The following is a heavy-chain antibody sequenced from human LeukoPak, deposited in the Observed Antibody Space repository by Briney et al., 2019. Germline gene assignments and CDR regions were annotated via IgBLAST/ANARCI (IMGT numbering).Heavy chain of an antibody. CDR1: GDSISSGGYY. CDR2: IYYSGST. V-gene: IGHV4-31*03. D-gene: IGHD5-12*01. Sequence: SETLSLTCTISGDSISSGGYYWTWIRQHPGKGLEWIGYIYYSGSTSYNPSLKSRVTISVDTSKNQFSLRLSSVTAADTAVYYCARGGYSGYDCDFWGQGTLVTVSS. CDR3: ARGGYSGYDCDF. J-gene: IGHJ4*02.